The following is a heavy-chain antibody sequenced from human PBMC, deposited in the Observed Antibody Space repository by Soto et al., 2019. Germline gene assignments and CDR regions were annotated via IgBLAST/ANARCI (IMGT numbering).Heavy chain of an antibody. J-gene: IGHJ4*02. D-gene: IGHD3-3*01. CDR3: ARPAASTYYDFWSGYYSTYYFDY. V-gene: IGHV3-23*01. CDR2: ISGSGGST. Sequence: GGSLRLSCAASGFTFSSYAMSWVRQAPGKGLEWVSAISGSGGSTYYADSVKGRFTISRDNSKNTLYLQMNSLRAEDTAVYYCARPAASTYYDFWSGYYSTYYFDYWGQGTLVTVSS. CDR1: GFTFSSYA.